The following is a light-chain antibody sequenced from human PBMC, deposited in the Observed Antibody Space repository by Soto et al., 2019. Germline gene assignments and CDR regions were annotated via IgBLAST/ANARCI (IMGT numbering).Light chain of an antibody. CDR1: QSISSY. CDR2: AAY. Sequence: DIPMTQSPSSLFASVGDRVTIICRASQSISSYLNWYQKKPGKAPKLLIYAAYSLQSGVQSRFTGSGSGTDFTLAISSLQPEDFATYYCQQSYRTPRTFGQGTKVEIK. J-gene: IGKJ1*01. CDR3: QQSYRTPRT. V-gene: IGKV1-39*01.